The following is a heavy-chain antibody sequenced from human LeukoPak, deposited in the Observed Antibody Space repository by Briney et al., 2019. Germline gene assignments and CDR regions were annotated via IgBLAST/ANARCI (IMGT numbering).Heavy chain of an antibody. CDR1: GGSISHNY. D-gene: IGHD3-22*01. CDR3: ARLLDYDNSGAPDIFDI. J-gene: IGHJ3*02. V-gene: IGHV4-59*01. CDR2: VSYTGRT. Sequence: SETLSLTCSVSGGSISHNYWTWIRQSPGKGLEYLDHVSYTGRTRYNPSLQSRLTMSLDTSNNHFSLQLTSVTAADTAVYYCARLLDYDNSGAPDIFDIWGQGTMLTVSS.